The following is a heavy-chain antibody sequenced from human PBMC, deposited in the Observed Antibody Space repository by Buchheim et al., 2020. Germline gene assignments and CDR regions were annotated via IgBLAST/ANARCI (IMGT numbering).Heavy chain of an antibody. CDR2: IKSDGTSA. D-gene: IGHD3-22*01. Sequence: EVQLVESGGGLVQPGGSLRLSCAASGFTFSTYWMHWVRQAPGKGLVWVSGIKSDGTSANYADDVKGRFTISRDNAKYTLDLHMNSLRAEDTAVYYCAREWIYDTSGYSTSYYYYGMDVWGQGTT. CDR1: GFTFSTYW. CDR3: AREWIYDTSGYSTSYYYYGMDV. V-gene: IGHV3-74*01. J-gene: IGHJ6*02.